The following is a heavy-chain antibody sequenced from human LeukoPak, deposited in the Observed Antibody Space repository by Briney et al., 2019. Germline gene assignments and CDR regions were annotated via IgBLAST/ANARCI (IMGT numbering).Heavy chain of an antibody. V-gene: IGHV3-7*01. CDR2: IKQDGSEK. D-gene: IGHD3-22*01. CDR1: GFTFSSYW. J-gene: IGHJ4*02. Sequence: PGGSLRLFCAASGFTFSSYWMSWVRQAPGKGLEWVANIKQDGSEKYYVDSVKGRFTISRDNAKNSLYLQMNSLRAEDTAVYYCARVSQGSPLDYYDSSGYYGGYYFDYWGQGTLVTVSS. CDR3: ARVSQGSPLDYYDSSGYYGGYYFDY.